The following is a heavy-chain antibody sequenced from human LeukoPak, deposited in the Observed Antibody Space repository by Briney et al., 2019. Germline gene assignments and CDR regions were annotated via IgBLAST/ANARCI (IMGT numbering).Heavy chain of an antibody. CDR3: AREGVVPAAVGLGSRNFDY. CDR1: GFPFSSYW. D-gene: IGHD2-2*01. V-gene: IGHV3-74*01. J-gene: IGHJ4*02. Sequence: GGSLILSCAASGFPFSSYWMHWVRQAPGKGLVWVSRINSDGSSTSYADSVKGRFTISRDNAKNTLSLQMNRLRAEDTAVYYCAREGVVPAAVGLGSRNFDYWGQGTLVTVSS. CDR2: INSDGSST.